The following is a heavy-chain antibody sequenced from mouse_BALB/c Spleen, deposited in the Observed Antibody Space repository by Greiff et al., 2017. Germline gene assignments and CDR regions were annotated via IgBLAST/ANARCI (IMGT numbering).Heavy chain of an antibody. CDR1: GFTFSSYA. D-gene: IGHD1-2*01. V-gene: IGHV5-6-5*01. Sequence: EVQLVESGGGLVKPGGSLKLSCAASGFTFSSYAMSWVRQTPEKRLEWVASISSGGSTYYPDSVKGRFTISRDNARNILYLQMSSLRSEDTAMYYCERGQSYYGYVGYAMDYWGQGTSVTVSS. J-gene: IGHJ4*01. CDR2: ISSGGST. CDR3: ERGQSYYGYVGYAMDY.